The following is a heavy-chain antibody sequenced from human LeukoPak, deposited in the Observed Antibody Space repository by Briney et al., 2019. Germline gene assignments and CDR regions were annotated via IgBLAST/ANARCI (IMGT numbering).Heavy chain of an antibody. V-gene: IGHV3-30*02. Sequence: PGGSLRLSCAASGFTFSNYGMHWVRQAPGKGLEWVTFIWYDGTNKYYADSVNGRFTISRDNSKNTLYLQMNSLRAEDTAVYYCAKDGQWLAYYFDYWGQGTLVTVSS. CDR3: AKDGQWLAYYFDY. CDR2: IWYDGTNK. D-gene: IGHD6-19*01. CDR1: GFTFSNYG. J-gene: IGHJ4*02.